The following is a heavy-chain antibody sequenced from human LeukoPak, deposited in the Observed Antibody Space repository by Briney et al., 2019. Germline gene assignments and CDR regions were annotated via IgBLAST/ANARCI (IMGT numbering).Heavy chain of an antibody. CDR3: ARDGGKTVTTFWNYYYYGMDV. Sequence: PGRSLRLSCAASGFTFSSYAMHWVRQAPGKGLEWVAVISYDGSNKYYADSVKGRFTISRDNSKNTLYLQMNSLRAEDTAVYYCARDGGKTVTTFWNYYYYGMDVWGQGTTVTVSS. CDR1: GFTFSSYA. D-gene: IGHD4-17*01. CDR2: ISYDGSNK. J-gene: IGHJ6*02. V-gene: IGHV3-30*04.